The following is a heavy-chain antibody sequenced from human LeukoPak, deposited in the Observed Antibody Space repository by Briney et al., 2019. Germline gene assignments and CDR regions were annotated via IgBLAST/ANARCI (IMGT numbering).Heavy chain of an antibody. CDR2: ISSSSSYI. CDR1: GFTFSSYS. Sequence: PGGSLRLSCAASGFTFSSYSMNWVRQAPGKGLEWVSCISSSSSYIYYADSVKGRFTISRDSAKSSLYLQMNSLRAEDTAVYYCARRHQQTIDYWGQGTLVTVSS. V-gene: IGHV3-21*01. CDR3: ARRHQQTIDY. J-gene: IGHJ4*02. D-gene: IGHD2-2*01.